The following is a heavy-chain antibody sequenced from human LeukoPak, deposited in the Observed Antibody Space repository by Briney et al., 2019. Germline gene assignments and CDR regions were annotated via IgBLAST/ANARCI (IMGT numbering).Heavy chain of an antibody. J-gene: IGHJ6*03. CDR2: IIPIFGTA. V-gene: IGHV1-69*05. Sequence: SVKVSCKASGGTFSSYAISWVRQAPGQGLEWMGRIIPIFGTANYAQKFQGRVTITTDASTSTAYMELSSLRSEDTAVYYCASTAMVRNYYYYMDVWGKGTTVTVSS. CDR1: GGTFSSYA. CDR3: ASTAMVRNYYYYMDV. D-gene: IGHD5-18*01.